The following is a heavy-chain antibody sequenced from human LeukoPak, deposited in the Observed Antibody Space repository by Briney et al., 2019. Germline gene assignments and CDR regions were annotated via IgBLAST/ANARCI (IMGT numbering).Heavy chain of an antibody. D-gene: IGHD3-3*01. CDR2: IKQDGSQE. V-gene: IGHV3-7*01. CDR3: ARGVPYDSWSGPHYSDY. Sequence: GGSLRLSRAASRFTLSTYWMSWVRQAPGKGLEWVAHIKQDGSQEYYVDSVKGRFTISRDSAKNSLYLQMNSLRAEDTAVYYCARGVPYDSWSGPHYSDYWGQGTLVTVSS. J-gene: IGHJ4*02. CDR1: RFTLSTYW.